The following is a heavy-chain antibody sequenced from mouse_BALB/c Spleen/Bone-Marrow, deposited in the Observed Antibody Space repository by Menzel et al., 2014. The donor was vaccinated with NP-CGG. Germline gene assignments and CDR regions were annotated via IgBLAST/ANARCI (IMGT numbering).Heavy chain of an antibody. V-gene: IGHV5-12*02. CDR3: ARRRSLYYAMDY. D-gene: IGHD1-1*01. Sequence: EVQVVESGGGLVQPGGPLKLSCATSGFTFSDYYMYWVRQTPEKRLEWVAYISNGGSSTYYPDTVKGRFTISRDNAKNTLYLQMSRLKSEDTAMYYCARRRSLYYAMDYWGQGTSVTVSS. CDR2: ISNGGSST. J-gene: IGHJ4*01. CDR1: GFTFSDYY.